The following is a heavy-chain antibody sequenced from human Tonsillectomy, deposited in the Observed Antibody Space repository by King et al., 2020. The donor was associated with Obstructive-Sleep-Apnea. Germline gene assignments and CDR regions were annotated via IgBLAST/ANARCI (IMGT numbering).Heavy chain of an antibody. V-gene: IGHV3-7*03. CDR1: GFNFGAYW. J-gene: IGHJ4*02. CDR2: TNELGSDK. D-gene: IGHD3-22*01. Sequence: VQLVESGGGLVQPGGSLRLSCAASGFNFGAYWMSWVLQVPGKGLEWVANTNELGSDKYYADSVKGRFTISRDNAKNELYLQLSSLRVEDTAVFYCARDDYDSSGYFVYWGQGAQVTVTS. CDR3: ARDDYDSSGYFVY.